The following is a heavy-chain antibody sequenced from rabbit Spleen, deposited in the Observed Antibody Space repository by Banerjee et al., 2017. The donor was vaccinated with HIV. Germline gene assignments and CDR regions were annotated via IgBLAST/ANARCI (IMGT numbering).Heavy chain of an antibody. CDR2: IDAGSSGDT. V-gene: IGHV1S45*01. J-gene: IGHJ3*01. CDR1: GFSFSSNW. Sequence: LEESGGGLVKPGGTLTLTCTVSGFSFSSNWICWVRQAPGKGLEWIACIDAGSSGDTYYASWAKGRFTISKTSSTTVTLQMTTLTAADTATYFCARDLTDVIGWNFGWWGQGTLVTVS. CDR3: ARDLTDVIGWNFGW. D-gene: IGHD4-1*01.